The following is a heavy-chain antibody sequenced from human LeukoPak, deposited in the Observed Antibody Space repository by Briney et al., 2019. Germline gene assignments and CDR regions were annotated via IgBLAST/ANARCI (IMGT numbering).Heavy chain of an antibody. D-gene: IGHD3-22*01. Sequence: GGSLRLSCAASGFTFSSCWMTWVRQAPGKGLEWVAVISYDGSNKYYADSVKGRFTISRDNSKNTLYLQMNSLRAEDTAVYYCAKLVYYDSSGYSANDYWGQGTLVTVSS. CDR1: GFTFSSCW. V-gene: IGHV3-30*18. CDR2: ISYDGSNK. CDR3: AKLVYYDSSGYSANDY. J-gene: IGHJ4*02.